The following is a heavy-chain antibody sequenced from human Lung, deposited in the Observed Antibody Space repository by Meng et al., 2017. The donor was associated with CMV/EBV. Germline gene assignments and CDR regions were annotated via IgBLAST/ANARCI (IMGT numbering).Heavy chain of an antibody. J-gene: IGHJ5*02. V-gene: IGHV3-23*03. Sequence: GGSLRLSCAASGISFDVYGMSWVRQVPGKGLEWVAVIYLGDRSTWYGDFVKGRFSIYTDDSKSTVYLQMNSLRAEDTALYYCAKNPVDYADPWGQGPLVTVSS. D-gene: IGHD4-17*01. CDR2: IYLGDRST. CDR1: GISFDVYG. CDR3: AKNPVDYADP.